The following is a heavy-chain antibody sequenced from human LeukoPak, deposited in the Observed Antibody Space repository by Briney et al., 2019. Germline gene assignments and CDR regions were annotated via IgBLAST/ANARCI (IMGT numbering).Heavy chain of an antibody. V-gene: IGHV4-59*12. CDR1: GGSISSYY. CDR2: IYYSGST. Sequence: PSETLSLTCTVSGGSISSYYWSWIRQPPGKGLEWIGYIYYSGSTNYNPSLKSRVTISVDTSKNQFSLKLSSVTAADTAVYYCARGVVPAATFQHWGQGTLVTVSS. CDR3: ARGVVPAATFQH. J-gene: IGHJ1*01. D-gene: IGHD2-2*01.